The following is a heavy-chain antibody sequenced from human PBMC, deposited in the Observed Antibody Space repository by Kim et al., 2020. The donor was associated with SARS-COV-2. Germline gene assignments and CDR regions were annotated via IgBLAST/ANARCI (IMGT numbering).Heavy chain of an antibody. D-gene: IGHD3-22*01. J-gene: IGHJ6*02. CDR3: ARADRTMIVDVIHGDYGMDV. V-gene: IGHV3-30*13. Sequence: GRFTITRDNEKNRLFLQMNSLRPEDTAVYYCARADRTMIVDVIHGDYGMDVWGQGTTVTVSS.